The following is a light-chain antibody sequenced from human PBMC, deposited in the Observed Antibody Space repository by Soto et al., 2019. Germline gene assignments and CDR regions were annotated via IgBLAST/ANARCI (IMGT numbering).Light chain of an antibody. CDR2: KAS. V-gene: IGKV1-5*03. CDR1: QTISSW. J-gene: IGKJ1*01. CDR3: QHYNSYSEA. Sequence: DSQMTQSPSTRSGSVGDRVTITCRASQTISSWLAWYQQKPGKAPKVLIYKASTLKSGVPSRFSGSGSGTEFTLTISSLQPDDFAPYYCQHYNSYSEAFGQGTKVDIK.